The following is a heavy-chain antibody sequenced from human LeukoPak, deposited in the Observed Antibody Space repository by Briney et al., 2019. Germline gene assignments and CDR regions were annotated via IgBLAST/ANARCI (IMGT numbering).Heavy chain of an antibody. CDR1: GFTFSSYY. CDR3: ARWGNYGPAFDI. Sequence: GGSLRLSCAASGFTFSSYYMSWFRQAPGMGLEWVANIKKDGSEKYYVDSVKGRFTFSRDNAKNSLYLQMNSLRAVDTAVYYCARWGNYGPAFDIWGQGTMVTVSS. D-gene: IGHD3-16*01. CDR2: IKKDGSEK. V-gene: IGHV3-7*01. J-gene: IGHJ3*02.